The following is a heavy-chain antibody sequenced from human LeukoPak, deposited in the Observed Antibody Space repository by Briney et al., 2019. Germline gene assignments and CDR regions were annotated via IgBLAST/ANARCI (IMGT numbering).Heavy chain of an antibody. J-gene: IGHJ4*02. Sequence: GGSLRLSCAASGFTFSSYSMNWVRPAPGKGLEWVSSISSSSSYIYYADSVKGRFTISRDNSKNTVSLQMNSLRAEDTAVYYCAKGPNDSRGSYYGHFDYWGQGTLVTVSS. CDR3: AKGPNDSRGSYYGHFDY. CDR1: GFTFSSYS. CDR2: ISSSSSYI. D-gene: IGHD3-22*01. V-gene: IGHV3-21*01.